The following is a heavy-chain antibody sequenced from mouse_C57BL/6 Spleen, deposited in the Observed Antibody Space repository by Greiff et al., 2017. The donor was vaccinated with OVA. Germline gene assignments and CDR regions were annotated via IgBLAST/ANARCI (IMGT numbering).Heavy chain of an antibody. Sequence: EVKVEESGGGLVQPGGSMKLSCAASGFTFSDAWMDWVRQSPEKGLEWVAEIRNKANNHATYYAESVKGRFTISRDDAKSSVYQQISSLRAEDTGIYSCTSGVRCYPGYHYAMDYWGQGTSVTVSS. CDR2: IRNKANNHAT. V-gene: IGHV6-6*01. CDR3: TSGVRCYPGYHYAMDY. CDR1: GFTFSDAW. D-gene: IGHD2-14*01. J-gene: IGHJ4*01.